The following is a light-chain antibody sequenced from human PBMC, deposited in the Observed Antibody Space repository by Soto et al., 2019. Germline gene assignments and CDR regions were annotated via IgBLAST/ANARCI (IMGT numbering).Light chain of an antibody. CDR2: DAS. CDR1: QSISSW. CDR3: QHYNSYSHT. V-gene: IGKV1-5*01. Sequence: DIQMTQSPSTLSASVGDRVTITCRASQSISSWLAWYQQKPGKAPKLLIYDASSLESGVPSRFSGSGSGTEFTLTISSLQPDDFATDYCQHYNSYSHTFGQGTKLEIK. J-gene: IGKJ2*01.